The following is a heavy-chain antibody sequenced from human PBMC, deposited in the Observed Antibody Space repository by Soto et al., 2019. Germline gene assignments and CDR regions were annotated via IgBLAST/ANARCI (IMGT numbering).Heavy chain of an antibody. CDR2: IYSGGST. CDR3: ARFYYEKYGMDV. V-gene: IGHV3-53*02. Sequence: EVQLVETGGGLIQPGGSLRLSCAASGFTVSSNYMSWVRQAPGKGLEWVSVIYSGGSTYYADSVKGRFTISRDNSKNTLYLQMNSLRAEDTAVYYCARFYYEKYGMDVWGQGTTVTVSS. J-gene: IGHJ6*02. D-gene: IGHD3-22*01. CDR1: GFTVSSNY.